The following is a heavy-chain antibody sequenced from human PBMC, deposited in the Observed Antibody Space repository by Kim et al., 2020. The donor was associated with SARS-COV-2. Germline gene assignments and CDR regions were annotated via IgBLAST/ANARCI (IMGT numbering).Heavy chain of an antibody. V-gene: IGHV1-46*01. CDR3: ARGSPVYYDILTGYYRDY. Sequence: ASAKVSCKASGYTFTSYYMHWVRQAPGQGLEWMGIINPSGGSTSYAQKFQGRVTMTRDTSTSTVYMELSSLRSEDTAVYYCARGSPVYYDILTGYYRDYWGQGTLVTVSS. J-gene: IGHJ4*02. D-gene: IGHD3-9*01. CDR1: GYTFTSYY. CDR2: INPSGGST.